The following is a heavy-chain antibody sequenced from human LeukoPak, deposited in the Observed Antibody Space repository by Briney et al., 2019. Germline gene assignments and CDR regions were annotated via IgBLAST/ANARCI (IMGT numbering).Heavy chain of an antibody. CDR2: IKEDGTGK. V-gene: IGHV3-7*01. D-gene: IGHD1-26*01. J-gene: IGHJ3*02. Sequence: PGGSLRLSCVASGFTFSTYWMSWVRQAPGKGLEWLANIKEDGTGKNHVDSVKGRFTISRDNAKNSLYLQMNGLRAEDTAVYYCAREGADSGAFDIWGQGTMVTVSS. CDR1: GFTFSTYW. CDR3: AREGADSGAFDI.